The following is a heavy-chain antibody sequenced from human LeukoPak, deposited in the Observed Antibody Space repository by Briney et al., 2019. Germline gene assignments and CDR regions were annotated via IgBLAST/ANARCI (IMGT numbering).Heavy chain of an antibody. D-gene: IGHD6-13*01. CDR1: GYTFTSYD. J-gene: IGHJ5*02. CDR3: ARHLLIAAAGTLSWFDP. V-gene: IGHV1-8*01. Sequence: ASVKVSCKASGYTFTSYDINWVRQATGQGLEWMGWMNPNSANTGYAQKFQGRVTMTRDTSTSTVYMELSSLRSEDTAVYYCARHLLIAAAGTLSWFDPWGQGTLVTVSS. CDR2: MNPNSANT.